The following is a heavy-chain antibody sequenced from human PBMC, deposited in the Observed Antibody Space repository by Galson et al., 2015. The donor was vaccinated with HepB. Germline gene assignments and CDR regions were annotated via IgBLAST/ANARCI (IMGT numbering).Heavy chain of an antibody. CDR1: GYSFTSYW. Sequence: SGAEVKKPGESLKISCKGSGYSFTSYWIGWVRQAPGKGLEWVSTINDNGGNTHYADSVKGRFTISRDNSKNTLYLHMNSLRAEDTAVYFCARDAGGPKSGPFDYWGQGTLVTVSS. V-gene: IGHV3-23*01. CDR3: ARDAGGPKSGPFDY. D-gene: IGHD1-26*01. J-gene: IGHJ4*02. CDR2: INDNGGNT.